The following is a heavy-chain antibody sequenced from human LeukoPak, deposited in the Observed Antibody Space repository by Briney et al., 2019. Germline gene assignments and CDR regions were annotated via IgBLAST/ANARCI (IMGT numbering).Heavy chain of an antibody. D-gene: IGHD5-12*01. Sequence: GGSLRLSCAASGFTFSSYGMSWVRQAPGKGLEWVSAISGSGGSTYYADSVKGRFTISRDNAKNSLYLQMNSLRAEDTAVYYCARALSGYAYYFDCWGQGTLVTVSS. J-gene: IGHJ4*02. CDR3: ARALSGYAYYFDC. V-gene: IGHV3-23*01. CDR2: ISGSGGST. CDR1: GFTFSSYG.